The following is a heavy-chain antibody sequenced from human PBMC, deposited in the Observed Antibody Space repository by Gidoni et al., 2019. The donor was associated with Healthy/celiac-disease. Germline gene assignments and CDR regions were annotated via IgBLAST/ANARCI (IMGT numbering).Heavy chain of an antibody. D-gene: IGHD5-18*01. CDR3: ARELGYSYAQR. CDR1: GYTFTSYY. CDR2: INPSGGSP. V-gene: IGHV1-46*01. J-gene: IGHJ4*02. Sequence: ASVKVSCKASGYTFTSYYMHWVRQAPGQGLEWMGIINPSGGSPIYAQKFQGRVTMTRDTSTSTVYMERSSLRSEDTAVYYCARELGYSYAQRWGQGTLVTVSS.